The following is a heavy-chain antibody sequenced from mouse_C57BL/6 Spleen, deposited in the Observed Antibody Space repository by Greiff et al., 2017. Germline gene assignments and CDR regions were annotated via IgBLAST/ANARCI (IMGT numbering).Heavy chain of an antibody. CDR1: GYTFTSYW. CDR3: TNFDY. V-gene: IGHV1-50*01. CDR2: IDPSDSYT. J-gene: IGHJ2*01. Sequence: VQLQQPGAELVKPGASVTLSCQASGYTFTSYWMQWVKQRPGQGLEWIGEIDPSDSYTHYKQKFKGKATLTVDTSSSTAYMQLRSLTSEDSAVYYCTNFDYWGQGTTLTVSS.